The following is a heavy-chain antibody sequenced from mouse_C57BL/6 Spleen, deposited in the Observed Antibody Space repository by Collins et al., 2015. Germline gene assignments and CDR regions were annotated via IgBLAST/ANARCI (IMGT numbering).Heavy chain of an antibody. J-gene: IGHJ4*01. CDR3: AALDSSGYKLAMDY. CDR1: GYTFTSYW. V-gene: IGHV1-52*01. D-gene: IGHD3-2*02. Sequence: QVQLQQPGAELVRPGSSVKLSCKASGYTFTSYWMHWVKQRPIQGLEWIGNIDPSDSETHYNQKFKDKATLTVDKSSSTAYMQLSSLTSEDSAVYYCAALDSSGYKLAMDYWGQGTSVTVSS. CDR2: IDPSDSET.